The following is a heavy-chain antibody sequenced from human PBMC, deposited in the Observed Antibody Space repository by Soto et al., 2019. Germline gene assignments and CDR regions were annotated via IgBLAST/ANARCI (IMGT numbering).Heavy chain of an antibody. J-gene: IGHJ4*02. D-gene: IGHD3-22*01. V-gene: IGHV1-18*01. CDR2: ISAYNGNT. Sequence: QVQLVQSGAEVKKHGASVKVSCKASGYTFTTYVISWVRQAPGQGLEWMGWISAYNGNTNYAQKLQGRVTMTTDTSTSTAYMGLRSLRSGDTGVYYCARIGGYGYYFDYWGQGTLVTVSS. CDR1: GYTFTTYV. CDR3: ARIGGYGYYFDY.